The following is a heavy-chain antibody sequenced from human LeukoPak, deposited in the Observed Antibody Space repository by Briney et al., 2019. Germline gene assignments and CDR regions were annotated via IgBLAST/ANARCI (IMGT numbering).Heavy chain of an antibody. CDR3: VITRGYISNYFDY. CDR1: GFTFSSYA. J-gene: IGHJ4*02. CDR2: ISSNGGST. D-gene: IGHD5-24*01. Sequence: GGSLRLSCSASGFTFSSYAMHWVRQAPGKGLEYVSAISSNGGSTYYADSVKGRFTISRDNSKNTLYPQMSSLRAEDTAVYYCVITRGYISNYFDYWGQGTLVTVSS. V-gene: IGHV3-64D*06.